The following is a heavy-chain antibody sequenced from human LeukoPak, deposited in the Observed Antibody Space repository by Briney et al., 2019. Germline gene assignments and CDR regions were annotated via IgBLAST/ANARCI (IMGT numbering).Heavy chain of an antibody. Sequence: SETLSLTCTVSGVSISSISYYWGWTRQPPGKGLEWIARVYYSGSTYYNPSLKSPVTISVDTSKNQFSLKLSSVTAAETAVYYCARHDPSGTIRPNCFDPWGQGTLVTVSS. J-gene: IGHJ5*02. V-gene: IGHV4-39*01. CDR1: GVSISSISYY. CDR3: ARHDPSGTIRPNCFDP. CDR2: VYYSGST. D-gene: IGHD1-7*01.